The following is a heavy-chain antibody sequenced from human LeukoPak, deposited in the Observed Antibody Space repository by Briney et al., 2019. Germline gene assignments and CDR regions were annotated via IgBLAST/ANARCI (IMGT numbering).Heavy chain of an antibody. CDR3: ARDISTMIVVGTRDYYYYYGMDV. D-gene: IGHD3-22*01. V-gene: IGHV1-2*02. Sequence: ASLKVSCKASGYTFTGYYMHWVRHAPGQGLEWMGWINPNSGGSNYAQKFQGRVTMTRDTSISTAYMELSRLRSDDTAVYYCARDISTMIVVGTRDYYYYYGMDVWGQGTTVTVSS. CDR2: INPNSGGS. J-gene: IGHJ6*02. CDR1: GYTFTGYY.